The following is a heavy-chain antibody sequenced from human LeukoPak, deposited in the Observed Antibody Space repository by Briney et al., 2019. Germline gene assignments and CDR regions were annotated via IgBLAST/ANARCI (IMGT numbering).Heavy chain of an antibody. Sequence: GGSLRLSRVVSGFSFSDSYMTWIRQTPGKGLESLAYISGSGHDIYYTDSVKGRFTISRDNSKNSLYLQMNSLRTEDTALYYCAKGYYGSGSYSVDYWGQGTLVTVSS. D-gene: IGHD3-10*01. J-gene: IGHJ4*02. CDR2: ISGSGHDI. CDR1: GFSFSDSY. CDR3: AKGYYGSGSYSVDY. V-gene: IGHV3-11*01.